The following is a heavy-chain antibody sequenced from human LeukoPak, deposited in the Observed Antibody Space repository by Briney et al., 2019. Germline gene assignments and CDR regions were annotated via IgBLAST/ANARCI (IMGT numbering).Heavy chain of an antibody. CDR3: AKSRGYSYGYCDY. J-gene: IGHJ4*02. Sequence: GGSLRLSCTASGFTFSSQTMNWVRQAPGKGLEWVSYISSTSSVIYYADSVKGRFTISRDNSKNTLYLQMNSLRAEDTAVYYCAKSRGYSYGYCDYWGQGTLVTVSS. CDR1: GFTFSSQT. CDR2: ISSTSSVI. V-gene: IGHV3-48*01. D-gene: IGHD5-18*01.